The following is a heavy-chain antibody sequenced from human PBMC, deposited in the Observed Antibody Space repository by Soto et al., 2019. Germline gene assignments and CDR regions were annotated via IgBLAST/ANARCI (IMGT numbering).Heavy chain of an antibody. V-gene: IGHV3-23*01. D-gene: IGHD4-17*01. CDR3: AKWSGYGDA. CDR2: LSHGGAYT. CDR1: GFSFSTYS. Sequence: EVQLLESGGGLVQPGGSLRLSCAASGFSFSTYSMAWVRQAPGKGPEWVSGLSHGGAYTFYADSVKGRFTISVDISLNSVYLQMNSLRTEDTAVYYCAKWSGYGDAWGQGTLVTVSS. J-gene: IGHJ4*02.